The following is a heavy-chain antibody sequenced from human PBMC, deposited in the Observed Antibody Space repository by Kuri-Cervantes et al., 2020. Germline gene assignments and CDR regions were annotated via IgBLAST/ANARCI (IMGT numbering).Heavy chain of an antibody. J-gene: IGHJ6*02. V-gene: IGHV5-51*01. CDR3: ARVVAGLYYYYGMDV. Sequence: GESLKISCKGSGYSFTSYWIGWVRQMPGKGLEWMGIIYPGDSDTRYSSSFQGQVTISADKSISTAYLQWSSLKASDTAMYYCARVVAGLYYYYGMDVWGQGTTVTVSS. CDR2: IYPGDSDT. CDR1: GYSFTSYW. D-gene: IGHD6-19*01.